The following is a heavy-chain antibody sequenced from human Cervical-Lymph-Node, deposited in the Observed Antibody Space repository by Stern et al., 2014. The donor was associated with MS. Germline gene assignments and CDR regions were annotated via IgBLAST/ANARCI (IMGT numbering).Heavy chain of an antibody. V-gene: IGHV7-4-1*02. CDR2: INTNTGNP. CDR3: ARVPIPEWLSH. D-gene: IGHD5-12*01. CDR1: GYTFTNYA. J-gene: IGHJ4*02. Sequence: QVKLVQSGSDLNKTGASVNISCKASGYTFTNYAMNWLRQAPGQGLEWMGWINTNTGNPTYAQGFTGRFVFSLDTSFSTSYLQSNSLKPEYTAVYYCARVPIPEWLSHWGQGTLVTVSS.